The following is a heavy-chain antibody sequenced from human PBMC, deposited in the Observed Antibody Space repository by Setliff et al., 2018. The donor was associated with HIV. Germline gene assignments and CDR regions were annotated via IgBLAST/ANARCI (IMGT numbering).Heavy chain of an antibody. D-gene: IGHD3-10*01. J-gene: IGHJ4*01. CDR2: INVGKGDT. CDR3: ARGALLAVFDFDH. Sequence: ASVKVSCKAFGYTFTTYSLYWVRQAPGQSLEWMGWINVGKGDTKYSQEFQGRISITTDTSASTGYMELSSLRSDDTAVYFCARGALLAVFDFDHWGHGTLVTVSS. CDR1: GYTFTTYS. V-gene: IGHV1-3*01.